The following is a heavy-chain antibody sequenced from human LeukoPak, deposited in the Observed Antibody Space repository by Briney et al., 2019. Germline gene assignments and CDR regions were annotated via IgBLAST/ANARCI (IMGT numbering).Heavy chain of an antibody. D-gene: IGHD3-22*01. CDR2: ISAYNGNT. Sequence: ASVTVSCKASGYTFTSYGISWVRQAPGQGLEWMGWISAYNGNTNYAQKLQGRVTMTTDTSTSTAYMELRSLRSDDTAVYYCARAPPGTMIVVVPIDAFDIWGQGTMVTVSS. CDR3: ARAPPGTMIVVVPIDAFDI. CDR1: GYTFTSYG. V-gene: IGHV1-18*01. J-gene: IGHJ3*02.